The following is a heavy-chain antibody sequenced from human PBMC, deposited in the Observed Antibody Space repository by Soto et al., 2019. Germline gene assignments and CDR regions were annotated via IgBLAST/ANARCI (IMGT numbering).Heavy chain of an antibody. CDR1: GYSFAGYW. J-gene: IGHJ4*02. V-gene: IGHV5-10-1*01. D-gene: IGHD3-22*01. Sequence: GECLKIYGKRSGYSFAGYWITWVRQKPGKGLEWMGRIDPSDSQTYYSPSFRGHVTISVTKSITTVFLQWSSLRASDTAMYYCARQIYDSDTGPNFQYYFDSWGQGTPVTVSS. CDR2: IDPSDSQT. CDR3: ARQIYDSDTGPNFQYYFDS.